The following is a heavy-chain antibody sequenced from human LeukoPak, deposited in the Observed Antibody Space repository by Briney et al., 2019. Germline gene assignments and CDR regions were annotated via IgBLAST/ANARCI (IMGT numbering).Heavy chain of an antibody. D-gene: IGHD3-3*01. CDR3: ARGLGVAKFDP. CDR2: IYYSGST. V-gene: IGHV4-39*01. J-gene: IGHJ5*02. CDR1: GGSISSSSYY. Sequence: SETLSLTCTVSGGSISSSSYYWGWIRQPPEKGLEWIGSIYYSGSTYYNPSLKSRVTISVDTSKNQFSLKLSSVTAADTAVYYCARGLGVAKFDPWGQGTLVTVSS.